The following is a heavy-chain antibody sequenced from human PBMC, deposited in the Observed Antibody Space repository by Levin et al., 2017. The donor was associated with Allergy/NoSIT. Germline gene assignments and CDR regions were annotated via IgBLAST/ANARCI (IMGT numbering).Heavy chain of an antibody. D-gene: IGHD4-17*01. CDR3: ARAPADTVYYYMDV. CDR2: IYTSGST. CDR1: GGSISSGSYY. Sequence: SETLSLTCTVSGGSISSGSYYWSWIRQPAGKGLEWIGRIYTSGSTNYNPSLKSRVTISVDTSKNQFSLKLSSVTAADTAVYYCARAPADTVYYYMDVWGKGTTVTVSS. V-gene: IGHV4-61*02. J-gene: IGHJ6*03.